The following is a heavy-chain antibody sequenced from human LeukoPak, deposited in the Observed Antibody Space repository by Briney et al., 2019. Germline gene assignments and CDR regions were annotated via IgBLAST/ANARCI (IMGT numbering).Heavy chain of an antibody. CDR2: VYYSGTT. D-gene: IGHD3-3*01. CDR3: ARQDTITTPGVDY. V-gene: IGHV4-39*01. Sequence: SETLSLTCTASGGSISGSSYYWGWIRQPPGKGLEWIGNVYYSGTTYYSPSLKSRVTISVDTSKNQFSLKLSSVTAADTAVYYCARQDTITTPGVDYWGQGTPVTVSS. J-gene: IGHJ4*02. CDR1: GGSISGSSYY.